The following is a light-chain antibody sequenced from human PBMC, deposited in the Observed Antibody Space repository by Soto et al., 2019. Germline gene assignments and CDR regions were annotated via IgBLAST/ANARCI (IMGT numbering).Light chain of an antibody. CDR2: AAS. CDR3: QQRNSYPRT. CDR1: QGINIF. Sequence: DIQLTQSPSFLSASGGDRVTITCRASQGINIFLAWFQQKPGKAPNLLISAASTLQSGVPSRFSGSGSETEFTLTIPSLQPEDSATYYCQQRNSYPRTFGQGTKVEIK. J-gene: IGKJ2*01. V-gene: IGKV1-9*01.